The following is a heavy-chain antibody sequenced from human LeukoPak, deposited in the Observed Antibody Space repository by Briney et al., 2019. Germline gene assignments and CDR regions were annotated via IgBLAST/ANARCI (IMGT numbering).Heavy chain of an antibody. D-gene: IGHD3-10*01. V-gene: IGHV4-59*01. J-gene: IGHJ4*02. CDR3: ARAIRGSGSYRYLDY. CDR2: IYYSGST. Sequence: PSETLSLTCTVSGGSISSYYWSWIRQPPGKGLEWIGYIYYSGSTNYNPSLKSRVTISVDTSKNQFSLKLSSVTAADTAVYYCARAIRGSGSYRYLDYWGQGTLVTVSS. CDR1: GGSISSYY.